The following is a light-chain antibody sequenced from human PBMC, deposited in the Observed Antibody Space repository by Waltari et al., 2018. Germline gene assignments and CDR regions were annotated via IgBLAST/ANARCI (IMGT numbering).Light chain of an antibody. CDR1: QSVGRS. J-gene: IGKJ1*01. CDR2: DAS. V-gene: IGKV3-20*01. Sequence: IMLTQSPGTLSLSPGERATLSCRASQSVGRSLVWYQQKPGQAPRVLIDDASRRATGIPDRFSGSGFGTDFSLTISRLEPEDFAVYYCQKYESLPATFGQGTKVEIK. CDR3: QKYESLPAT.